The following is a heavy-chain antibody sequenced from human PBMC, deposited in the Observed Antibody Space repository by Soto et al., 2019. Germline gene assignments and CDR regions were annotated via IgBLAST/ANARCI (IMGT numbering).Heavy chain of an antibody. CDR3: ARDKGVQLERLTKFDY. CDR2: ISSSSDTI. D-gene: IGHD1-1*01. CDR1: GFTFSSFS. Sequence: EVQLVESGGGLVQPGGSLRLSCAASGFTFSSFSMNWVRQAPGKRLEWVSYISSSSDTIYYADSVKGRFTISRDNAKNSLYLQMNSLRAEDTAVYYCARDKGVQLERLTKFDYRGQGTLVTVSS. J-gene: IGHJ4*02. V-gene: IGHV3-48*01.